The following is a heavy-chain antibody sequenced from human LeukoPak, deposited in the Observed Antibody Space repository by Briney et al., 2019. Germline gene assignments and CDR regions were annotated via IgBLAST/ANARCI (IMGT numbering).Heavy chain of an antibody. J-gene: IGHJ4*02. CDR3: ASRAIAAAGMTD. CDR2: ISSSSSYI. CDR1: GFTFSSYS. V-gene: IGHV3-21*01. D-gene: IGHD6-13*01. Sequence: GGSLRLSCAASGFTFSSYSMNWVRQAPGKGLEWASSISSSSSYIYYADSVKGRFTISRDNAKNSLYLQMNSPRAEDTAVYYCASRAIAAAGMTDWGQGTLVTVSS.